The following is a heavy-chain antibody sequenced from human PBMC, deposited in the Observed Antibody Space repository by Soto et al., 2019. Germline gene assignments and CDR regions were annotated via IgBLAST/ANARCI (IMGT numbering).Heavy chain of an antibody. CDR3: ARILSVGAHGSFDY. CDR1: GFSLSTSGMC. V-gene: IGHV2-70*01. D-gene: IGHD1-26*01. Sequence: GSGPTLVNPTQTLTLTCTFSGFSLSTSGMCVSWIRQPPGKALEWLALIDWDDDKYYSTSLKTRLTISKDTSKNQVVLTMTNMDPVDTATYYCARILSVGAHGSFDYWGQGILVTVSS. J-gene: IGHJ4*02. CDR2: IDWDDDK.